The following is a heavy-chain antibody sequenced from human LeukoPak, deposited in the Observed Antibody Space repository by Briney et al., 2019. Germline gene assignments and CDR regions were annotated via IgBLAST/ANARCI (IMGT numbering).Heavy chain of an antibody. CDR3: ARHVGGGGVLRFDP. CDR2: IYYSGNA. Sequence: PSETLSLTCTVSGGSLSSYYWSWIRQPPGKGLEWIGYIYYSGNADSNPSLKSQVTMSVDTSRNQFSLKLTSVTAADTAVYYCARHVGGGGVLRFDPWGQGTLVTVSS. D-gene: IGHD3-3*01. J-gene: IGHJ5*02. CDR1: GGSLSSYY. V-gene: IGHV4-59*08.